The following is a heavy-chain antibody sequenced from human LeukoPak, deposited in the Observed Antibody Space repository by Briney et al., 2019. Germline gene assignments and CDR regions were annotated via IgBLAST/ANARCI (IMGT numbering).Heavy chain of an antibody. D-gene: IGHD6-13*01. CDR3: ARSKSSSWYFDY. CDR1: GYSISSGCY. V-gene: IGHV4-38-2*01. Sequence: SETLSLTCAVSGYSISSGCYWGWLRQPPGKGLEWIGSIYHSGSTYYNPSLMSRVTISVDTSKNQFSLRLSSVTAADTAVYYCARSKSSSWYFDYWGQGTLVPVSS. CDR2: IYHSGST. J-gene: IGHJ4*02.